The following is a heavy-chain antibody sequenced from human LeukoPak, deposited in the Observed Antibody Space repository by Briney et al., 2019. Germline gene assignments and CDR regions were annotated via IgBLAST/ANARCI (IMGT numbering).Heavy chain of an antibody. J-gene: IGHJ4*02. Sequence: SETLSLTCTASGGSISSSSYYWGWIRQPPGKGLEWIGSIYYSGSTYYNPSLKSRVTISVDTSKNQFSLKLSSVTAADTAVYYCARGRGYSYGYGRCFDYWGQGTLVTVSS. CDR1: GGSISSSSYY. V-gene: IGHV4-39*07. CDR3: ARGRGYSYGYGRCFDY. CDR2: IYYSGST. D-gene: IGHD5-18*01.